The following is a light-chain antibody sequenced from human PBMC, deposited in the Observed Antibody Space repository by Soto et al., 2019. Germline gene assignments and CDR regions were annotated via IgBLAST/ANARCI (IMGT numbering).Light chain of an antibody. CDR3: SSFAGNNNLV. J-gene: IGLJ2*01. V-gene: IGLV2-8*01. CDR2: EVS. Sequence: QSALTQPPSASGSPGQSVTISCTGTSSDVGGYNYVSWYQQHPGKAPQLMISEVSKRPSGVPDRFSGSKSGNTASLTVSGLQAEYEADYYCSSFAGNNNLVFGGGTKVTVL. CDR1: SSDVGGYNY.